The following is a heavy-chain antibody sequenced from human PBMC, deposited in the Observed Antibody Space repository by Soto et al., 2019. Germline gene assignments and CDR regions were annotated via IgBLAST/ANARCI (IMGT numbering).Heavy chain of an antibody. Sequence: SVKVSCKASGYTFTGYYMHWVRQAPGQGLEWMGWINPNSGGTNYAQKFQGWVTMTRDTSISTAYMELSRLRSDDTAVYYCARNVGCCSSTSCYPYLDDWGQGNLVTVSS. D-gene: IGHD2-2*01. V-gene: IGHV1-2*04. CDR3: ARNVGCCSSTSCYPYLDD. CDR2: INPNSGGT. J-gene: IGHJ4*02. CDR1: GYTFTGYY.